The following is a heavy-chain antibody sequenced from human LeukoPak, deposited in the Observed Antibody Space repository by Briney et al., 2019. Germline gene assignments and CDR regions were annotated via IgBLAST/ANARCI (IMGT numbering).Heavy chain of an antibody. Sequence: SATLSLTCTVSGGSISSYYWSWIRQPPGKGLEWIGYIYHSGSTYYNPSLKSRVTISVDRSKNQFSLKLSSVTAADTAVYYCARLTTGLYFDYWGQGTLVTVSS. V-gene: IGHV4-59*12. CDR2: IYHSGST. J-gene: IGHJ4*02. CDR3: ARLTTGLYFDY. D-gene: IGHD4-17*01. CDR1: GGSISSYY.